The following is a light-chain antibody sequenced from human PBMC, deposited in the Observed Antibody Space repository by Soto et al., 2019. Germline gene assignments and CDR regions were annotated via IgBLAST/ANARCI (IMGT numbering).Light chain of an antibody. CDR3: QQLNKYPST. J-gene: IGKJ4*01. CDR2: GAS. CDR1: LNIATY. Sequence: DIQMTQSPSSLSASVGDRVTITCRASLNIATYLNWYQQKPGKAPKLLIYGASTLQSGVPSRFSGSGSGTDFTLTISSLQPEDFATYYCQQLNKYPSTFGGGTKVDIK. V-gene: IGKV1-9*01.